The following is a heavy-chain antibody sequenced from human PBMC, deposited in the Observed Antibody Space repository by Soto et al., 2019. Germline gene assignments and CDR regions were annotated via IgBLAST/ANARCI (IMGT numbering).Heavy chain of an antibody. CDR3: ARPLEWLSGGYYYYGMDV. V-gene: IGHV4-39*01. Sequence: PSETLSLTCTVSGGSISSSSYYWGWIRQPPGKGLEWIGSIYYSGSTYYNPSLKSRVTISVDTSKNQFSLKLSSVTAADTAVYYCARPLEWLSGGYYYYGMDVWGQGTTVTVS. CDR1: GGSISSSSYY. J-gene: IGHJ6*02. D-gene: IGHD3-3*01. CDR2: IYYSGST.